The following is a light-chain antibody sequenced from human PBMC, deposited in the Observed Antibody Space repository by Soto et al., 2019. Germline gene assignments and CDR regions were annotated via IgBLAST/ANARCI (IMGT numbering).Light chain of an antibody. Sequence: DIQMTQSPSSLSASVGDRVTITCRASQSISSYLNWYQQKPGEAPKLLIYAASSLQSGVPSRFSWRGYGTDFTPTISSLQPEDFATYYCQQSYSTASWTFGQGTKVEIK. J-gene: IGKJ1*01. V-gene: IGKV1-39*01. CDR1: QSISSY. CDR2: AAS. CDR3: QQSYSTASWT.